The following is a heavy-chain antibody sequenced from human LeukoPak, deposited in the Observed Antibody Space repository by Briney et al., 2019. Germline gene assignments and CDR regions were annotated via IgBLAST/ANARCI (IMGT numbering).Heavy chain of an antibody. Sequence: AAVTVSCKTSGYPFITYYLHWVRQAPGQGLEWMGIINKSSGNTNYLPMFRGRVTMTSDTSTSTAYMELSSLRSEDTAVYYCARGGLTVVAESTGYYGMDVWGQGTTVT. CDR2: INKSSGNT. J-gene: IGHJ6*02. CDR1: GYPFITYY. V-gene: IGHV1-46*01. D-gene: IGHD2-15*01. CDR3: ARGGLTVVAESTGYYGMDV.